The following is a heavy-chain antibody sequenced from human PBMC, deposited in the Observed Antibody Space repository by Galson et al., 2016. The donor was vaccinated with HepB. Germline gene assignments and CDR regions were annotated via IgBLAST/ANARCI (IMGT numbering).Heavy chain of an antibody. CDR1: GFTFRIYA. CDR3: AKDSTPSPDTISGVFIT. Sequence: SLRLSCAASGFTFRIYAMTWVRQAPGKGLEWVAGMTSSGDRTYYTDSVKGRFTISRDNSKDTLFLQMNSLRAEDTGVYYCAKDSTPSPDTISGVFITWGQGTLVTVSS. V-gene: IGHV3-23*01. CDR2: MTSSGDRT. J-gene: IGHJ4*02. D-gene: IGHD3-3*01.